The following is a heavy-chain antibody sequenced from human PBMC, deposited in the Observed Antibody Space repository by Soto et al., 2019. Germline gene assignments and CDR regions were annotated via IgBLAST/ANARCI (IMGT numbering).Heavy chain of an antibody. V-gene: IGHV4-31*03. CDR2: IYDSETT. J-gene: IGHJ3*01. CDR3: ARENFGVIIHDAFDL. CDR1: GDSVSSGGYY. D-gene: IGHD2-8*01. Sequence: QVQLQESGPGLVMPSQTLSLTCTVSGDSVSSGGYYWNWIRQHPGRGLEWLGYIYDSETTYYNPSVESRLSISVDASKNQCSLKVTSVTPADTAVYYCARENFGVIIHDAFDLWGQGTMVTVSS.